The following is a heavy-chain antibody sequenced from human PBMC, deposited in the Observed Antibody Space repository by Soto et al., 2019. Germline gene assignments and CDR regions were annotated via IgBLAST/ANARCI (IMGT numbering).Heavy chain of an antibody. J-gene: IGHJ5*02. V-gene: IGHV4-34*01. D-gene: IGHD3-9*01. CDR3: ASSPYYDILPGYYPRYNWFDP. Sequence: QVQLQQWGAGLLKPSETLSLTCAVYGGSFRGYYWSWIRQPPGKGLEWTGEINHSGSTNYNPSLKSRVTVSVDTSKNHFILKLSSVTAADTAVYYCASSPYYDILPGYYPRYNWFDPWGQGTLVTVSS. CDR2: INHSGST. CDR1: GGSFRGYY.